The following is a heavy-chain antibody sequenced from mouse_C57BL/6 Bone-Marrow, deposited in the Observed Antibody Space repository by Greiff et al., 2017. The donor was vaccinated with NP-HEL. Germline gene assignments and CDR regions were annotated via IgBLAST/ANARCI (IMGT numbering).Heavy chain of an antibody. CDR1: GYTFTDYY. D-gene: IGHD2-1*01. Sequence: VKVVESGAELVRPGASVKLSCKASGYTFTDYYINWVKQRPGQGLEWIARIYPGSGTTSYHEKFKGKATLTAEKSSSTAYRQLSSLTSEDSAVYFCAGSYGIYVGWLSYWGQGTLVTVSA. J-gene: IGHJ3*01. V-gene: IGHV1-76*01. CDR2: IYPGSGTT. CDR3: AGSYGIYVGWLSY.